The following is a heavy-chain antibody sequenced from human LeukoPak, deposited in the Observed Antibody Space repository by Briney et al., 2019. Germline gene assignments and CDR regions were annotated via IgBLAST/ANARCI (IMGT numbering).Heavy chain of an antibody. V-gene: IGHV1-24*01. CDR2: VEPEDGEA. CDR3: SRLRRGGGYWYFDL. Sequence: ASVKVSCKVSGNTLTEVSIHWVRQAPGKGLEWMGGVEPEDGEAIYAQNFRGRVSMTEDTSTDTVYLELSSLRSDDTAVYFCSRLRRGGGYWYFDLWGRGTLVTVSS. J-gene: IGHJ2*01. D-gene: IGHD3-16*01. CDR1: GNTLTEVS.